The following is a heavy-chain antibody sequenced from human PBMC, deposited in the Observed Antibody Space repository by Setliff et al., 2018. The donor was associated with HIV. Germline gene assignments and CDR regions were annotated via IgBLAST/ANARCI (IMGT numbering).Heavy chain of an antibody. V-gene: IGHV1-69*13. Sequence: SVKISCKASGGTFSLYAINWVRQAPGQGLEWMGGIIPIFNTANYSQRFQGRVTITADVSTSTAYMELSGLRFEDTATYYCARDQATGYEKVWFSWIDPWGQGTLVTVSS. CDR3: ARDQATGYEKVWFSWIDP. CDR2: IIPIFNTA. D-gene: IGHD5-12*01. CDR1: GGTFSLYA. J-gene: IGHJ5*02.